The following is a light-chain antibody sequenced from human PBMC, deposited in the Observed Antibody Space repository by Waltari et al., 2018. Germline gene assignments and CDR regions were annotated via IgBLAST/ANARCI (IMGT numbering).Light chain of an antibody. CDR2: DGN. Sequence: LTQSPVTLSLFPGERATLSCRASQSVATYLACFQQRPGQAPRLLIYDGNKRATGIPSRFSGSGYGTAFTRTISSLEPEDFAVYYCQQRTDWLYTFGQGTKLEIK. CDR3: QQRTDWLYT. V-gene: IGKV3-11*01. J-gene: IGKJ2*01. CDR1: QSVATY.